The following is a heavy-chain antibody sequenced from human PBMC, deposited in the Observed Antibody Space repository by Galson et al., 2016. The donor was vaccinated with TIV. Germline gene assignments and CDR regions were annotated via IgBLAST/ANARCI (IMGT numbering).Heavy chain of an antibody. J-gene: IGHJ4*02. V-gene: IGHV1-2*02. Sequence: SVKVSCKASGYTFTAYYVHWIRQAPGQGLEWMGWVNPNSGDTNYAQNFQDRVTMTRDTSIRTAYMELSRLKSDDTAVYYCARDLDSTVTAPFDYWGQGSLVTVSS. CDR1: GYTFTAYY. CDR2: VNPNSGDT. CDR3: ARDLDSTVTAPFDY. D-gene: IGHD4-17*01.